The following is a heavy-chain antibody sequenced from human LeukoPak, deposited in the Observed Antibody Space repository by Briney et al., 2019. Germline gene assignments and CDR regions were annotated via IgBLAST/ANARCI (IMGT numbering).Heavy chain of an antibody. Sequence: PGGSLRLSCAASGFTFSTYAMSWVRQAPGKGLEWVSVVNTVDTTYYADSVRGRFTISRDNSENTLYLQMNSLRVEDTAVYYCAGSLAYCGGDCRLGDYWGQGTLVTVSS. CDR2: VNTVDTT. V-gene: IGHV3-66*01. CDR3: AGSLAYCGGDCRLGDY. CDR1: GFTFSTYA. D-gene: IGHD2-21*02. J-gene: IGHJ4*02.